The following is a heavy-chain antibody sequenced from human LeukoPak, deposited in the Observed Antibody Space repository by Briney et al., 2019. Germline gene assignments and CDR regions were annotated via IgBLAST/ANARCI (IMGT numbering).Heavy chain of an antibody. J-gene: IGHJ4*02. V-gene: IGHV4-61*08. Sequence: SETLSLTCTVSGASVGSAGYYWSWIRQPPAGVLGWIGYVYYIDNTNYNPSLKSRVTMSVNPSKNQFSLNLHSVTAADTAMYYCARTQSQSGSYRYYFAYWGQGTLVTVSS. CDR1: GASVGSAGYY. CDR2: VYYIDNT. CDR3: ARTQSQSGSYRYYFAY. D-gene: IGHD1-26*01.